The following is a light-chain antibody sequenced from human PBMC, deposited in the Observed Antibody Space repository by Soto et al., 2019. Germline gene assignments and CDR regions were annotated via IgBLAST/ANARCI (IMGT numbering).Light chain of an antibody. CDR2: KAS. J-gene: IGKJ3*01. Sequence: DIQMTQSPSTLSASVGDRVIITCRASQSISTWLAWFQQKPGRAPNLLIYKASNLESGVPSRFSGSGSGTEFTLTISSLQPDDSATYYCQQSNSYPLTFGPGTKVDIK. CDR3: QQSNSYPLT. CDR1: QSISTW. V-gene: IGKV1-5*03.